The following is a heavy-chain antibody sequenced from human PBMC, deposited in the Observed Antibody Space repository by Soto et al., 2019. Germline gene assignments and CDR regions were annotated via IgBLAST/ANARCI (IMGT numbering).Heavy chain of an antibody. D-gene: IGHD6-13*01. CDR1: GFTCSSYG. CDR3: ARDLLIYGIAAAGTKYGMDV. V-gene: IGHV3-33*01. Sequence: RSLTLACAASGFTCSSYGMHWVRQAPGKGLEWVAVIWYDGSNKYYADSVKGRFTISRDNSKNTLYLQMNSLRAEDTAVYYCARDLLIYGIAAAGTKYGMDVWGQGTTVTVSS. CDR2: IWYDGSNK. J-gene: IGHJ6*02.